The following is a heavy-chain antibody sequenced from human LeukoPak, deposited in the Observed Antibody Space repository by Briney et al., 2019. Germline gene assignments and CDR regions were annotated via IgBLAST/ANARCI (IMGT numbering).Heavy chain of an antibody. CDR1: GYTFTSYD. CDR2: MNPNSGNT. CDR3: ARRRGGTATMVRGVLDP. J-gene: IGHJ5*02. Sequence: ASVKVSCKASGYTFTSYDINWVRQATGQGLEWMGWMNPNSGNTGYAQKFQGRVTMTRNTSISTAYMELSSLRSEDTAVYYCARRRGGTATMVRGVLDPWGQGTQVTVSS. V-gene: IGHV1-8*01. D-gene: IGHD3-10*01.